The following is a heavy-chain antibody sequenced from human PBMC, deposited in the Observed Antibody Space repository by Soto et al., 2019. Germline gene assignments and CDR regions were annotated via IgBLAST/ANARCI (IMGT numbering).Heavy chain of an antibody. Sequence: GGSLRLSCAASGFTFSSYAMHWVRQAPGKGLEWVAVISYDGSNKYYADSVKGRFTISRDNSKNTLYLQMNSLRAEDTAVYYCARDVTGSGSYYDYYYGMDVWGQGTTVTVSS. CDR2: ISYDGSNK. CDR1: GFTFSSYA. V-gene: IGHV3-30*04. CDR3: ARDVTGSGSYYDYYYGMDV. J-gene: IGHJ6*02. D-gene: IGHD3-10*01.